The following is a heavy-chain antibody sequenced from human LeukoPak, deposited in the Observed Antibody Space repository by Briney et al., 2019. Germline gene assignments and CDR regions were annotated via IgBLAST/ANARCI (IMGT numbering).Heavy chain of an antibody. Sequence: NPSETLSLTCTVSGGSISSYYWSWIRQPPGKGLEWIGYIYYRGGTSYNPSLKSRVTILVDTSKNQFSLKLSSVTAADTAVYYCARQSYGDYFDYWGQGTLVTVSS. J-gene: IGHJ4*02. CDR1: GGSISSYY. CDR3: ARQSYGDYFDY. V-gene: IGHV4-59*08. CDR2: IYYRGGT. D-gene: IGHD4-17*01.